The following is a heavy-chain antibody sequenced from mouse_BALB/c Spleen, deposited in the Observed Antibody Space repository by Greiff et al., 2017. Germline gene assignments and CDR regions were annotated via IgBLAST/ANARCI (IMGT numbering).Heavy chain of an antibody. V-gene: IGHV5-15*02. CDR3: ARDQDDGSMDY. Sequence: EVHLVESGGGLVQPGGSRKLSCAASGFTFSDYGMAWVRQAPGKGPEWVAFISNLAYSIYYADTVTGRFTISRENAKNTLYLEMSSLRSEDTAMYYCARDQDDGSMDYWGQGTSVTVSS. D-gene: IGHD2-3*01. CDR1: GFTFSDYG. J-gene: IGHJ4*01. CDR2: ISNLAYSI.